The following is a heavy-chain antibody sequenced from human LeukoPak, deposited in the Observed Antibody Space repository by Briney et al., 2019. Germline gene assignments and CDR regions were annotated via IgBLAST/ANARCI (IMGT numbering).Heavy chain of an antibody. CDR3: ARAPDIVGVPYDY. Sequence: SQTLSLTCAISGDSVSSNSAAWNWIRQSPSRGLEWLGMTYYRSKWYNDYAVSVKSRIIINPDTSKNQFSLQLSSVTPEDTAVYYCARAPDIVGVPYDYWGQGTLVTVSS. D-gene: IGHD1-26*01. J-gene: IGHJ4*02. CDR2: TYYRSKWYN. V-gene: IGHV6-1*01. CDR1: GDSVSSNSAA.